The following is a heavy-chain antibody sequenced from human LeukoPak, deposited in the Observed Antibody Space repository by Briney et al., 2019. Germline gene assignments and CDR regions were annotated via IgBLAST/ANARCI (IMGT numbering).Heavy chain of an antibody. J-gene: IGHJ5*02. V-gene: IGHV6-1*01. Sequence: SQTLSLTCAISGDSVSSNSAAWNWIRQSPARGLEWLGRTYYRSKWYNDYAVSVKSRITINPDTSKNRFSLQLNSVTPEDTAVYYCARGVRGVYSSSSEWFDPWGQGTLVTVSS. CDR3: ARGVRGVYSSSSEWFDP. CDR1: GDSVSSNSAA. CDR2: TYYRSKWYN. D-gene: IGHD6-6*01.